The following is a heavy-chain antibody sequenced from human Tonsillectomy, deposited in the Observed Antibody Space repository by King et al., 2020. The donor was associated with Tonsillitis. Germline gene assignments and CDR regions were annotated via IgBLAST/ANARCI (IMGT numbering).Heavy chain of an antibody. CDR2: IYYSGST. D-gene: IGHD3-22*01. J-gene: IGHJ5*02. Sequence: LQLQESGPGLVKPSETLSLTCTVSGGSISSSSYYWGWIRQPPGKGLEWIGGIYYSGSTYYNPSLKSRVTISVDTSKNQFSLKLSSVTAADTAVYYCARPEYYYDSSGYYDNWFDPWGQGTLVTVSS. CDR1: GGSISSSSYY. CDR3: ARPEYYYDSSGYYDNWFDP. V-gene: IGHV4-39*01.